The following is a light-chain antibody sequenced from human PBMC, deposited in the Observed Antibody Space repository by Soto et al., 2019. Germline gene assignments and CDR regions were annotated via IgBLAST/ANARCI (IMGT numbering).Light chain of an antibody. CDR2: EGS. V-gene: IGLV2-23*01. Sequence: QSALTQPASVSGSPGQSITISCTGTSSDVGSYNIVSWYQQHPGKAPKLMIYEGSKRPSGVSNRFSGSKSGTTPSLTISGLQAEAEADYYCCSYAGSSTSVVFGGGTKLTVL. J-gene: IGLJ2*01. CDR1: SSDVGSYNI. CDR3: CSYAGSSTSVV.